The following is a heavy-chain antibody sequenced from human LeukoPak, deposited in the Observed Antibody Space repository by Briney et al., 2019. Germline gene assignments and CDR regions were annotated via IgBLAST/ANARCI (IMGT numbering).Heavy chain of an antibody. V-gene: IGHV1-18*01. J-gene: IGHJ4*02. CDR3: ARDQAATNTQVRFCLD. D-gene: IGHD3-9*01. CDR2: ISAYNGNT. CDR1: GYTFTSYG. Sequence: GASVKVSCKASGYTFTSYGISWVGQAPGQGLEWMGWISAYNGNTNFAQKLQGRVTMTTDTSTSTAYMDLRSLRSDDTAVYYCARDQAATNTQVRFCLDWGQGTLVTVSS.